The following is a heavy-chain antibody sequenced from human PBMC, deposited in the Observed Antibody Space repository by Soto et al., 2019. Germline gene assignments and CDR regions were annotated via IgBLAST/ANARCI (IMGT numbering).Heavy chain of an antibody. Sequence: EVQLLESGGGLVQPGGSLRLSCAASGFTFSSYAMSWVRQAPGKGLEWVSAISGSGGSTYYADSVKGRFTISRDNSKNTLYLQMNSLRAEDTAVYYCAKQDFGGRIMITFGAFDYWGQGTLVTVSS. CDR1: GFTFSSYA. D-gene: IGHD3-16*01. J-gene: IGHJ4*02. V-gene: IGHV3-23*01. CDR2: ISGSGGST. CDR3: AKQDFGGRIMITFGAFDY.